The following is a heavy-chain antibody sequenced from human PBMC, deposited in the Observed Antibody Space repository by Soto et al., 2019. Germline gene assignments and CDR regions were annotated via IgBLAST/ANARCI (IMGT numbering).Heavy chain of an antibody. CDR2: IIPSFGRT. Sequence: SVKVSCKVSGGSLNQYAISWVRQTPGQGLEWMGGIIPSFGRTSYAQKFQGRVTITADESTTTVNLELRGLRSEDSAIYFCADLSPGYCSSTTCPPDYWGQGTLVTVSS. CDR3: ADLSPGYCSSTTCPPDY. D-gene: IGHD2-15*01. J-gene: IGHJ4*02. CDR1: GGSLNQYA. V-gene: IGHV1-69*13.